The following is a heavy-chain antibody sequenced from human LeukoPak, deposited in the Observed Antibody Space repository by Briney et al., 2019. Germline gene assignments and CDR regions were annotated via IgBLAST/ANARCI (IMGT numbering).Heavy chain of an antibody. V-gene: IGHV4-59*08. Sequence: SETLSLTCTVSGNSISSYYWSWIRRPPGKGLEWIGYIYYTGATNYNPSLKSRVTISVDTSKNQFSLKMTSVTAADTAVYFCAKYGNSGWVIDNWGQGTLVTVSS. CDR1: GNSISSYY. D-gene: IGHD6-19*01. J-gene: IGHJ4*02. CDR3: AKYGNSGWVIDN. CDR2: IYYTGAT.